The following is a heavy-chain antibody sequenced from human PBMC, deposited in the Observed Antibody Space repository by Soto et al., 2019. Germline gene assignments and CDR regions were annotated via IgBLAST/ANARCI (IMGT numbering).Heavy chain of an antibody. CDR1: GYTFTSYA. D-gene: IGHD3-3*01. Sequence: GASVKVSCKASGYTFTSYAMHWVRQAPGQRLEWMGWINAGNGNTKYSQKFQGRVTITRDTSASTAYMELSSLRSEDTAVYYCARDPYDFWSGYYTTDYYYGMDVWGQGTTVTVSS. CDR2: INAGNGNT. CDR3: ARDPYDFWSGYYTTDYYYGMDV. J-gene: IGHJ6*02. V-gene: IGHV1-3*01.